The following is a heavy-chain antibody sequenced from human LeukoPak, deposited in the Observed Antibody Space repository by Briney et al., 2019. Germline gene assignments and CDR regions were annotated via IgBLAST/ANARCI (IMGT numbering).Heavy chain of an antibody. D-gene: IGHD2-15*01. Sequence: SETLSLTCTVSGGSISSYYWSWIRQPPGKGLEWIGYIYYSGSTNYNPSLKSRVTISVDTSKNQFPLKLSSVTAADTAVYYCARALGYSFDYWGQGTLVTVSS. J-gene: IGHJ4*02. V-gene: IGHV4-59*01. CDR1: GGSISSYY. CDR3: ARALGYSFDY. CDR2: IYYSGST.